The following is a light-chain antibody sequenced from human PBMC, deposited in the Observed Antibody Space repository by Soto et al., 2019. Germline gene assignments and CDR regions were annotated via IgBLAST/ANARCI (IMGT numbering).Light chain of an antibody. Sequence: ALTQPASVSGSPGQAITVSCSGTSSDVGAFNYVSWYQQHPGKAPKLMIYDVSNRPSGVSNRFSGSKSGNTASLTISGLRAEDEDDYYCNSYTSNNTYVFGTGTKV. CDR1: SSDVGAFNY. CDR3: NSYTSNNTYV. V-gene: IGLV2-14*03. CDR2: DVS. J-gene: IGLJ1*01.